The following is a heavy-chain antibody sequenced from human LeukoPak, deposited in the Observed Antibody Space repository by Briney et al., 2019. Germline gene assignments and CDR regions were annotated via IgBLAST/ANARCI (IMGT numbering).Heavy chain of an antibody. CDR2: ITSSSYET. CDR3: AKWQTYFDY. V-gene: IGHV3-23*01. J-gene: IGHJ4*02. CDR1: GFTFSNYA. Sequence: PGGSLRLSCAASGFTFSNYAMSWVRQTPGKGLEWVSSITSSSYETHYADSVKGRFTISRDNSKNTLYLQMNSPRAEDTAVYYCAKWQTYFDYWGQGTLVTVSS.